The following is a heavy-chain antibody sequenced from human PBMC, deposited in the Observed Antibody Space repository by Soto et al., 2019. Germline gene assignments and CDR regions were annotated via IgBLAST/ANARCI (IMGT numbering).Heavy chain of an antibody. CDR1: GFTFSSYA. V-gene: IGHV3-23*01. J-gene: IGHJ6*02. CDR2: ISGSGGST. Sequence: EVQLLESGGGLVQPGGSLRLSCAASGFTFSSYAMSWVRQAPGKGLEWVSAISGSGGSTYYADSVKGRFTISRDNSKNTMYLQMNSLRAEDTAVYYCASLGYCSGGSCYTNPWYYYGMDVWGQGTTVTVSS. D-gene: IGHD2-15*01. CDR3: ASLGYCSGGSCYTNPWYYYGMDV.